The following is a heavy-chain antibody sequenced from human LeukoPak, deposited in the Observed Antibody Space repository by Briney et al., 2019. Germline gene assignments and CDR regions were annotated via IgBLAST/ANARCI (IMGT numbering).Heavy chain of an antibody. J-gene: IGHJ4*02. D-gene: IGHD1-26*01. CDR3: ASEGIVGAPPDY. CDR2: ISSSSSYI. Sequence: PGGSLRLSCAASGFTFSSYSMNWVRQAPGKGLEWVSSISSSSSYIYYADSVKGRFTISRDNAKNSLYLQMNSLRAEDTAVYYCASEGIVGAPPDYWGQGTLVTVSS. V-gene: IGHV3-21*01. CDR1: GFTFSSYS.